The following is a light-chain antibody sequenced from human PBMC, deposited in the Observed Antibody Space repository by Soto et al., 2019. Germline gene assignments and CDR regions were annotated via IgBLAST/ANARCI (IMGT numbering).Light chain of an antibody. CDR1: QGIRND. J-gene: IGKJ1*01. CDR2: SAS. CDR3: LQHNTYPWT. V-gene: IGKV1-17*01. Sequence: DIPMTQSPSSLSASVGDRVTITCRASQGIRNDLNWYQQKPGRAPKRLIYSASSLQSGVPSRFSGSGYGTEFTLTISSLQPEDFATYYCLQHNTYPWTFGQGTKVEIK.